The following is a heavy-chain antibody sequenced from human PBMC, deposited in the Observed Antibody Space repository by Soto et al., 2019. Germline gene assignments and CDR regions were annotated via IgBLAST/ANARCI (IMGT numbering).Heavy chain of an antibody. J-gene: IGHJ5*02. CDR2: ITNRGDHT. CDR1: GFTFRDYA. Sequence: EVEVLESGGDLGQPGGSLRLSCTASGFTFRDYAMTWVRQAPGQGLEYVSSITNRGDHTYYADSVKGRFTISRDNSKNTLYLQMNSLRVEDTAIYYCARHVVDRGVHSWGQGTLVTVSS. CDR3: ARHVVDRGVHS. D-gene: IGHD3-22*01. V-gene: IGHV3-23*01.